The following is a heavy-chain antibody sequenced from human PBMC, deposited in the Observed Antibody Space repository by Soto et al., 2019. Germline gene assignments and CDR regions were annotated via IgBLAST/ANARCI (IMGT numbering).Heavy chain of an antibody. Sequence: QVQLVESGGGVVQPGRSLRLSCAASGFTFSSYAMHWVRQAPGKGLEWVAVISYDGSNKYYAHSVKGRFTISRDNSKNALYLQMNCLRAEDTAVYYCARDHLPYSSGWYAFFDYWGQGTLVTVSS. D-gene: IGHD6-19*01. CDR3: ARDHLPYSSGWYAFFDY. CDR1: GFTFSSYA. J-gene: IGHJ4*02. CDR2: ISYDGSNK. V-gene: IGHV3-30-3*01.